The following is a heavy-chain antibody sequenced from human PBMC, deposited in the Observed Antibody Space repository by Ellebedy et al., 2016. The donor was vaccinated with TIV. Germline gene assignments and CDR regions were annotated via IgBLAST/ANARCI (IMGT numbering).Heavy chain of an antibody. D-gene: IGHD5-12*01. CDR1: GFTFRNHD. Sequence: GESLKISCAASGFTFRNHDMNWLRQAPGKGLEWISYINTYGTTFYAESVKGRFIISRDNAKNSVYLQMNSLTDEDTAVYYCARDALGYPDYWGQGTLVTVSS. CDR2: INTYGTT. V-gene: IGHV3-48*02. CDR3: ARDALGYPDY. J-gene: IGHJ4*02.